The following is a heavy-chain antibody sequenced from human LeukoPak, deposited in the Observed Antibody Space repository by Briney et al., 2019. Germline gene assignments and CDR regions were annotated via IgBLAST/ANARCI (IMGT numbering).Heavy chain of an antibody. CDR2: INPSGGST. J-gene: IGHJ5*02. V-gene: IGHV1-46*01. D-gene: IGHD6-13*01. CDR3: ARDSSSRIWILGDFDP. CDR1: GYTFTSYY. Sequence: ASGKVSCKASGYTFTSYYMHWVRQAPGQGLEWMGIINPSGGSTSYAQKFQGRVTMTRDTSTSTVYMELSSLRSEDTAVYYCARDSSSRIWILGDFDPWGQGTLVTVSS.